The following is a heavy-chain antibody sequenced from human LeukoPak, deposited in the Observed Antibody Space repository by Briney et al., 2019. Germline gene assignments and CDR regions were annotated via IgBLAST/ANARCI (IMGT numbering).Heavy chain of an antibody. CDR2: ISVSGVST. CDR1: GFTFTSYA. CDR3: AKGYCSGGSCYFGAFDV. J-gene: IGHJ3*01. D-gene: IGHD2-15*01. Sequence: PGGSLRLSCAATGFTFTSYAMSSVRQAQGKGLEWVSTISVSGVSTYYADSVKGRFTISRDNSKNTLYLQINSLRAEDTAVYYCAKGYCSGGSCYFGAFDVWGQGTLVTVSS. V-gene: IGHV3-23*01.